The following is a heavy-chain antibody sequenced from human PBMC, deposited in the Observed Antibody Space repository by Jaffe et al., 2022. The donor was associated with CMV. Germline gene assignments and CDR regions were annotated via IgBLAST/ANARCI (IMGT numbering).Heavy chain of an antibody. CDR3: ARDVVVITEGYISAFDV. D-gene: IGHD3-22*01. CDR2: IWYDGLNE. J-gene: IGHJ3*01. CDR1: GFTFSTYG. Sequence: EQLVESGGGVVQPGTSLRLSCAASGFTFSTYGMHWVRQAPGKGLEWLAVIWYDGLNEYYADSVKGRFTISRDNSKNTLYLEMNNLRAEDTAVYFCARDVVVITEGYISAFDVWGQGTMVTVSS. V-gene: IGHV3-33*01.